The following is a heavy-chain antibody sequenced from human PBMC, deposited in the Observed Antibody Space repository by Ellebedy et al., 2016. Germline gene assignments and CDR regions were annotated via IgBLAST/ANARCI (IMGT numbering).Heavy chain of an antibody. V-gene: IGHV3-53*01. CDR3: AREPTSNSD. D-gene: IGHD1/OR15-1a*01. J-gene: IGHJ4*02. CDR2: IYDNYKT. Sequence: GGSLRLSCADSGFTVTTAYMSWVRQAPGKGLEWASVIYDNYKTYYVDSVRGRFTISRDDSKNTVTLQMKSLRVDDTAVYYCAREPTSNSDWGQGTLVTVSS. CDR1: GFTVTTAY.